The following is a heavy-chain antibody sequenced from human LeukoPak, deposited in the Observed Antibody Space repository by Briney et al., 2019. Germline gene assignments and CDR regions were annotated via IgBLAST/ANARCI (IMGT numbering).Heavy chain of an antibody. V-gene: IGHV4-31*03. J-gene: IGHJ5*02. D-gene: IGHD3-16*01. CDR3: ARAPIPYDRSRTDHRFDP. Sequence: TLSLTCTVSGDSISSGGQYWAWIREHPGRSLEWVGHIYYSGNTYYNPSLKSRVIMSLDTSKNQFSLRLTSVTAPDTAVFYCARAPIPYDRSRTDHRFDPWGQGTLVTVAS. CDR2: IYYSGNT. CDR1: GDSISSGGQY.